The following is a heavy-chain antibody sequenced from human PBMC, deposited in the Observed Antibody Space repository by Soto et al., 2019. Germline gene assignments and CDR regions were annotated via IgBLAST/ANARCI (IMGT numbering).Heavy chain of an antibody. D-gene: IGHD2-2*01. CDR2: IIPIFGTA. Sequence: SVKVSCKASGGTFSSYAISWVRQAPGQGLEWMGGIIPIFGTANYAQKFQGRVTITADESTSTAYMELSSLRSEDTAVYYCAREGASSCSSTSCRYRFDPWGQGTMVTVYS. CDR3: AREGASSCSSTSCRYRFDP. CDR1: GGTFSSYA. J-gene: IGHJ5*02. V-gene: IGHV1-69*13.